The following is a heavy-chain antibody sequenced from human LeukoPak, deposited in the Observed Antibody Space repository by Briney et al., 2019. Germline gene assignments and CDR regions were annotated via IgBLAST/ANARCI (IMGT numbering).Heavy chain of an antibody. CDR3: AKFFTGEYVRAFDV. V-gene: IGHV1-8*01. CDR1: GYTFNIYD. J-gene: IGHJ3*01. CDR2: MNPNSGST. Sequence: ASVKVSCKASGYTFNIYDINWVRQAPGQGLEWTGWMNPNSGSTGYAQKFQGRVTMTSDTSISTAYTELSNLRAEDTAVYYCAKFFTGEYVRAFDVWGQGTMVTVSS. D-gene: IGHD3-10*02.